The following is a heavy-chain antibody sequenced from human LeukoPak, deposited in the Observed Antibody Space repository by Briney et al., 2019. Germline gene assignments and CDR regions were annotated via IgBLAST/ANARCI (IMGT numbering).Heavy chain of an antibody. V-gene: IGHV3-23*01. Sequence: GGSLRLSCAASGFTFRRYGMSWVRQAPEKGLEWVSAISGSGGSTYYADSVKGRFTISRDNAKNTLYLQMNSLRAEDTAVYYCAVRYSGRWYLFDYWGQGTLVTVSS. J-gene: IGHJ4*02. D-gene: IGHD6-13*01. CDR1: GFTFRRYG. CDR2: ISGSGGST. CDR3: AVRYSGRWYLFDY.